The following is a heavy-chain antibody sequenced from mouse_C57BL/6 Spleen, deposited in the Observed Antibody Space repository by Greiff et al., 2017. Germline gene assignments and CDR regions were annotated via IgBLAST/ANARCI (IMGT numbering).Heavy chain of an antibody. V-gene: IGHV1-69*01. CDR2: IDPSDSYT. J-gene: IGHJ3*01. CDR3: ARWGYDSIAY. Sequence: QVQLQQPGAELVMPGASVKLSCKASGYTFTSYWMHWVKQRPGQGLEWIGEIDPSDSYTNYNQKFKGKSTLTVDKSSSTAYMQLSSLTSEDSAVYYCARWGYDSIAYWGQGTLVTVSA. CDR1: GYTFTSYW. D-gene: IGHD1-1*01.